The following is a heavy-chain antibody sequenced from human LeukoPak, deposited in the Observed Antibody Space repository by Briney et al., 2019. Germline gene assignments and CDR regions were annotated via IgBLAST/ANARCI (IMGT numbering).Heavy chain of an antibody. D-gene: IGHD6-13*01. CDR3: ARHAQQLVRLTTWFDP. V-gene: IGHV4-59*08. J-gene: IGHJ5*02. Sequence: PSETLSLTCTVSGGSISSYYWRWIRQPPVKGLQWTGYIYYSGSTKYTPSLKSRVTISVDTSKNPCSLKLSSVTAADTAVYYCARHAQQLVRLTTWFDPWGQGTLVTVSS. CDR1: GGSISSYY. CDR2: IYYSGST.